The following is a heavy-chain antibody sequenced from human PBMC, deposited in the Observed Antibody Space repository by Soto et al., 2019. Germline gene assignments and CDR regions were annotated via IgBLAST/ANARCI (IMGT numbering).Heavy chain of an antibody. CDR3: ARATNYCSSTSCYGRGIYYYYGMDV. V-gene: IGHV1-69*01. J-gene: IGHJ6*02. Sequence: QVQLVQSGAEVKKPGSSVKVSCKASGGTFSSYAISWVRQAPGQGLEWMGGIIPIFGTANYAQKFQGRVTITTDQSTSTAYMELSSLRSEDTAVYYCARATNYCSSTSCYGRGIYYYYGMDVWGQGTTVTVSS. CDR2: IIPIFGTA. D-gene: IGHD2-2*01. CDR1: GGTFSSYA.